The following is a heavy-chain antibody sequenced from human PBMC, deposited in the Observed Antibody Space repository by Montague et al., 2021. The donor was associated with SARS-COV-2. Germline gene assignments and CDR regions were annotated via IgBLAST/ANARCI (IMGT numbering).Heavy chain of an antibody. CDR2: IYYSGST. J-gene: IGHJ4*02. V-gene: IGHV4-31*03. Sequence: TLSLNCTVSGGSISSGGYYWSWIRQHPGKGLEWIGYIYYSGSTYYNPSLKSRVTISVDTSKNQFSLKLSSVTAADTAVYYCARGHYSSSWYGIRYYFDYWGQGTLVTVSS. CDR1: GGSISSGGYY. D-gene: IGHD6-13*01. CDR3: ARGHYSSSWYGIRYYFDY.